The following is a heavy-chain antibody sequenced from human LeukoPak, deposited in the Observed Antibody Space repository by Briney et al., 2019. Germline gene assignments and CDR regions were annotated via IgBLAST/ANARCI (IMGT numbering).Heavy chain of an antibody. CDR2: INHSGRT. CDR1: GYSINFDHL. Sequence: PSETLSLTCDVSGYSINFDHLWGWIRQPPGKGLEWIASINHSGRTYYTPSLKSRVTISVDTLKNQFSLKVTSVTAEDTAMYFCARESSAVAHTMMRDWLDPWGQGTLVTVSS. D-gene: IGHD3-22*01. J-gene: IGHJ5*02. CDR3: ARESSAVAHTMMRDWLDP. V-gene: IGHV4-38-2*02.